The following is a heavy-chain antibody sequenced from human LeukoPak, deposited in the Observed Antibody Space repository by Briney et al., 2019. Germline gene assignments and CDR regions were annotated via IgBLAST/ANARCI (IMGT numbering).Heavy chain of an antibody. J-gene: IGHJ4*02. V-gene: IGHV4-39*01. CDR2: IYYSGST. CDR1: GGSISSSSYY. D-gene: IGHD3-16*01. CDR3: ARQPGGRVDY. Sequence: SETLFLTCTVSGGSISSSSYYWGWIRQPPGKGLEWIGSIYYSGSTYYNPSLKSRVTISVDTSKNQFSLKLSSVTAADTAVYYCARQPGGRVDYWGQGTLVTVSS.